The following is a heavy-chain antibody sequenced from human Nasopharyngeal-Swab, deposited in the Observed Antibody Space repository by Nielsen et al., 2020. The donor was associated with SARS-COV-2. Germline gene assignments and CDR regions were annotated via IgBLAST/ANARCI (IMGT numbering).Heavy chain of an antibody. CDR3: ARGYCSSGSCYAKHYGMDV. V-gene: IGHV3-11*04. Sequence: GGSLRLSCVASGFTFSDYYMAWIRQAPGKGLEWVSYISTSGTTTDSADSVKGRFTISRDSAKNSLYLQMNNLRAEDTAVYYCARGYCSSGSCYAKHYGMDVWGQGTTVTVSS. J-gene: IGHJ6*02. D-gene: IGHD2-15*01. CDR1: GFTFSDYY. CDR2: ISTSGTTT.